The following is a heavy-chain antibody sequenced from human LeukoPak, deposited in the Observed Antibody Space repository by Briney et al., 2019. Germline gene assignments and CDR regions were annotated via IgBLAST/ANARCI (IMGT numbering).Heavy chain of an antibody. J-gene: IGHJ4*02. D-gene: IGHD1-1*01. Sequence: SETLSLTRTVSDGSISNYYWSWIRQPPGKGLEWIGYINYSGSTKYNPSLKSRVTISIDTPKNQFSLKLSSVAAADTAVYYCARDWNGGIYFDYWGQGTLVTVSS. CDR1: DGSISNYY. CDR3: ARDWNGGIYFDY. CDR2: INYSGST. V-gene: IGHV4-59*01.